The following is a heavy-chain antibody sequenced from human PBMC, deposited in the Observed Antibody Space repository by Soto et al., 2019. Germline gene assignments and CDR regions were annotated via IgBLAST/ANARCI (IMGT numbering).Heavy chain of an antibody. CDR1: GFTFGSHG. D-gene: IGHD2-21*01. CDR3: AKDLRTTISDYGMDV. Sequence: QVQLVESGGGVVQPGGSLRLTCVASGFTFGSHGMHWVRQAPGKGLEWVAVISYDETNEYYVDSVKGRFTISRDNSKSTLYLQMNRLRSEDTAVYKCAKDLRTTISDYGMDVWGQGTTVTVSS. V-gene: IGHV3-30*18. J-gene: IGHJ6*02. CDR2: ISYDETNE.